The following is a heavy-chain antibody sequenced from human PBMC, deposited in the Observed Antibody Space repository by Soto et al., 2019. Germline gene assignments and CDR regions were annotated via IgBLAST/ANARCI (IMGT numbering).Heavy chain of an antibody. V-gene: IGHV1-8*01. D-gene: IGHD3-9*01. CDR2: MNPNSGNT. CDR3: AITRHGGQILTGSNAFDI. Sequence: GASVKVSCKASGYTFTSYDINWVRQATGQGLEWMGWMNPNSGNTGYAQKFQGRVTMTRNTSISTAYMELSSLRSEDTAVYYCAITRHGGQILTGSNAFDIWGQGTMVTVSS. J-gene: IGHJ3*02. CDR1: GYTFTSYD.